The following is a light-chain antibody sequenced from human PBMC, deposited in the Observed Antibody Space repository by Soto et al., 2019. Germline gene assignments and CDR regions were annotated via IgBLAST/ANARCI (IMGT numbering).Light chain of an antibody. CDR3: HQYNNWKIT. V-gene: IGKV3-15*01. J-gene: IGKJ4*01. Sequence: EIVMTQSPATLSVSPGERATLSCRASQSVSSNLAWYQQKPGQAPRLLIYGASTRATGIPARFSGSGSGTEFTLTISSLQSEDFAVYYCHQYNNWKITFGGGTKVEIK. CDR1: QSVSSN. CDR2: GAS.